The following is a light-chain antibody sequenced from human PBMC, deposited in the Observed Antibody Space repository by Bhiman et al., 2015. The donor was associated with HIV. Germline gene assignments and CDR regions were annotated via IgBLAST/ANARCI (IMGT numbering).Light chain of an antibody. J-gene: IGLJ1*01. CDR2: QDS. Sequence: SYDLTQPPSVSVSPGQTASITCSGDNLGEQYVCWYQQKPGQSPVLLMYQDSKRPSGIPERFSGSNSGNTATLTISGTQAMDEADYYCRAWDNSQYVFGPGTKVTVL. CDR3: RAWDNSQYV. CDR1: NLGEQY. V-gene: IGLV3-1*01.